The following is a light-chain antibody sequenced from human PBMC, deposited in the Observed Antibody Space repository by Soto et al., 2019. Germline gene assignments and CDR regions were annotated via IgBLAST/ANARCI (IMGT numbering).Light chain of an antibody. J-gene: IGLJ1*01. CDR1: SSDVGGYNY. V-gene: IGLV2-14*03. Sequence: QSVLTQPASVSGSPGQSITISCTGNSSDVGGYNYVSWYQQHPGKAPKLMIYDVTNRPSGVSNRFSGSKSGNTASLTISGLQADDEADYYFSSYTSSNTRVFGSGTKVTVL. CDR2: DVT. CDR3: SSYTSSNTRV.